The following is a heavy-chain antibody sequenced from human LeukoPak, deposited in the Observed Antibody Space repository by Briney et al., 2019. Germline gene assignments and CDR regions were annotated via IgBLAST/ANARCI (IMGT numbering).Heavy chain of an antibody. V-gene: IGHV1-2*02. Sequence: ASVKVSCKASGYTFTGYYMHWVRQAPGQGLEWMGWINPNTNGTNYAQKFQGRVTMTRDTSISTGYMELSRLRSDDTALYYCARMASDSSGYTPIDYWGQGTLVTVSS. D-gene: IGHD3-22*01. J-gene: IGHJ4*02. CDR1: GYTFTGYY. CDR3: ARMASDSSGYTPIDY. CDR2: INPNTNGT.